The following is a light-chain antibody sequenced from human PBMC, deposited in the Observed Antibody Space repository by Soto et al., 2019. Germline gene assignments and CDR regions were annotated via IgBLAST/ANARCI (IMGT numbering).Light chain of an antibody. CDR3: QQYSNWPPIT. J-gene: IGKJ5*01. CDR2: SAS. CDR1: QSVSSN. Sequence: EIVMTQSPATLSVSPGERATLSCRASQSVSSNLAWYQQKPGQAPRLLIFSASTRATGIPVRFSGSGSGTDFTLTISSLQSEDFAIYYCQQYSNWPPITFGQGTRLEIK. V-gene: IGKV3-15*01.